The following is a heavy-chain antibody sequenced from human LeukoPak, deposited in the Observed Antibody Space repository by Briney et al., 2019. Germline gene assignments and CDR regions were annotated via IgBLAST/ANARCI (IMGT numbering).Heavy chain of an antibody. J-gene: IGHJ1*01. CDR3: ARDYYDSSGYYSEYFQH. D-gene: IGHD3-22*01. CDR1: GFTFSSYG. CDR2: IWYDGSNK. Sequence: GRSLRLSCAASGFTFSSYGMHWVRQAPGKGLEWVAVIWYDGSNKYYADSVKGRFTITRDKSKNTMYLQMNSLRAEDTAVYYCARDYYDSSGYYSEYFQHWGQGTLVTVSS. V-gene: IGHV3-33*01.